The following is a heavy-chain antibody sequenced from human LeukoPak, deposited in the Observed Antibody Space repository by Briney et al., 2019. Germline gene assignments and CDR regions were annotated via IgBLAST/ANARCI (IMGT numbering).Heavy chain of an antibody. CDR1: GGSFSGYY. D-gene: IGHD5-12*01. CDR3: AGHRGGYDDRIDY. Sequence: PSETLSLTCAVYGGSFSGYYWSWIRQPPGKGLEWIGEINHSGSTYYNPSLKSRVTISVDTSKNQFSLKLSSVTAADTALYYCAGHRGGYDDRIDYWGQGTLVTVSS. CDR2: INHSGST. V-gene: IGHV4-34*01. J-gene: IGHJ4*02.